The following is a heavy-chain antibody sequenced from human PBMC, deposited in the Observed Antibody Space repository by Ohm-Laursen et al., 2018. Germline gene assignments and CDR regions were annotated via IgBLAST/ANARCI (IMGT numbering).Heavy chain of an antibody. CDR3: AREGIIAQSDY. D-gene: IGHD3-10*01. CDR2: INPSGGST. V-gene: IGHV1-46*01. CDR1: GYTFTSYY. J-gene: IGHJ4*02. Sequence: ASVKVSCKASGYTFTSYYMHWVRQAPGQGLEWMGIINPSGGSTSYAQKFQGRVTMTRDTSTNTVYMELSSLRSEDTAVYYCAREGIIAQSDYWGQGTLVTVSS.